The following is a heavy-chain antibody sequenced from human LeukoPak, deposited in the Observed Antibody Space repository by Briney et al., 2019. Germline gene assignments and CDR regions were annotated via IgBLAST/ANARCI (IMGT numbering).Heavy chain of an antibody. Sequence: GGSLRLSCAASGFTFSSYWMSWVRQAPGKGLEWVAVISYDGSNKYYADSVKGRFTISGDNSKNTLYLQMNSLRAEDTAVYYCARSLVVGATYPYHWGQGTLVTVSS. J-gene: IGHJ5*02. D-gene: IGHD1-26*01. CDR1: GFTFSSYW. CDR3: ARSLVVGATYPYH. CDR2: ISYDGSNK. V-gene: IGHV3-30*03.